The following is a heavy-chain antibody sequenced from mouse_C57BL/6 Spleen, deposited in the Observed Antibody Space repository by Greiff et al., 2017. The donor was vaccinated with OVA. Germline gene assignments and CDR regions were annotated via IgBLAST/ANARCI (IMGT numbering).Heavy chain of an antibody. J-gene: IGHJ2*01. CDR3: ARYDYGSSGGY. Sequence: VMLVESGPELVKPGASVKISCKASGYAFSSSWMNWVKQRPGKGLEWIGRIYPGDGDTNYNGKFKGKATLTADKSSSTAYMQLSSLTSEDSAVYFCARYDYGSSGGYWGQGTTLTVSS. CDR1: GYAFSSSW. D-gene: IGHD1-1*01. CDR2: IYPGDGDT. V-gene: IGHV1-82*01.